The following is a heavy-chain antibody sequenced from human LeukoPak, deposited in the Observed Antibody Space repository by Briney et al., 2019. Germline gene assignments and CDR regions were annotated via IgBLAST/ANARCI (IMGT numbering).Heavy chain of an antibody. CDR2: ISGSGGST. V-gene: IGHV3-23*01. CDR1: GFTFSSYA. CDR3: AKERGITIFGVVWAAFDI. D-gene: IGHD3-3*01. Sequence: GGSLRLSCAASGFTFSSYAMSWVRQAPGKGLEWVSTISGSGGSTYYADSVKGRFTVSRDNSKNTLLLQMNSLRAEDTAVYYCAKERGITIFGVVWAAFDIWGQGTMVTVSS. J-gene: IGHJ3*02.